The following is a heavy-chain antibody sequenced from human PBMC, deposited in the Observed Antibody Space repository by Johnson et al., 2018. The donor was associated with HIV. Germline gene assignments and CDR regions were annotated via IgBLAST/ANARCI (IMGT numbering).Heavy chain of an antibody. CDR3: AKRTQANSLRESGPDGAFDI. Sequence: QVQLVESGGGLVQPGGSLRLSCAASGFTFSSYWMSWVRQAPGKGLEWVAVTSYDGSNKYYADSVKGRFTISRDNAKNTLYVQMNSLRAEDTAVYYCAKRTQANSLRESGPDGAFDIWGQGTMVTVSS. D-gene: IGHD3-10*01. J-gene: IGHJ3*02. CDR1: GFTFSSYW. CDR2: TSYDGSNK. V-gene: IGHV3-30*18.